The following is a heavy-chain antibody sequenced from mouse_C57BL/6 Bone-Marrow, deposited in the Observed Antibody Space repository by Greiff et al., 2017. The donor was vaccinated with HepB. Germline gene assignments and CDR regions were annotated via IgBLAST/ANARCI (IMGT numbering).Heavy chain of an antibody. J-gene: IGHJ3*01. CDR2: IWSDGST. CDR3: ARHEDDGYFWFAY. V-gene: IGHV2-6-1*01. CDR1: GFSLTSYG. D-gene: IGHD2-3*01. Sequence: QVQLKESGPGLVAPSQSLSITCTVSGFSLTSYGVHWVRQPPGKGLEWLVVIWSDGSTTYNSALKSRLSISKDNSKSKVFLKMNSLQTDDTAMYYCARHEDDGYFWFAYWGQGTLVTVSA.